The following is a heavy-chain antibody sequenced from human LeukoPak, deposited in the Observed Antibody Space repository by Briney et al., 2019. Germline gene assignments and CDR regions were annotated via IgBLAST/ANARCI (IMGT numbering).Heavy chain of an antibody. CDR1: GGSISSYY. Sequence: SETLSLTCTVSGGSISSYYWSWIRQPPGKGLEWIGYIYYSGSTNYNPSLKSRVTISVDTSKNQFSLKLSSVTAADTAVYYCARGQNWFDPWGQGTLVTVSS. J-gene: IGHJ5*02. CDR2: IYYSGST. V-gene: IGHV4-59*01. CDR3: ARGQNWFDP.